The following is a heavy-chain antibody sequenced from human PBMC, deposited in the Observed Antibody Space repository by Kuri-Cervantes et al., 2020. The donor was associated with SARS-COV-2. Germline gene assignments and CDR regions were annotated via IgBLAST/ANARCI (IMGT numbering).Heavy chain of an antibody. CDR3: ASGRRFLRDNAFDI. D-gene: IGHD4-17*01. Sequence: ESLKISCAVYGGSFSGDCWTWIRQPPGKGLEGGGEINHSGSTNYTPSLKSRVTMSVDTSNNQFSLKLSSVTAADTAVYYCASGRRFLRDNAFDIWGQGTMVTVSS. CDR2: INHSGST. J-gene: IGHJ3*02. V-gene: IGHV4-34*01. CDR1: GGSFSGDC.